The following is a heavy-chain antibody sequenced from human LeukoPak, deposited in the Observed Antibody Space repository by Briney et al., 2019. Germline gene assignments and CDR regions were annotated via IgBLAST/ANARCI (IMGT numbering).Heavy chain of an antibody. CDR2: ISGSGGST. CDR3: AKDQDFWSGYPFDY. V-gene: IGHV3-23*01. CDR1: GFTFSSYA. D-gene: IGHD3-3*01. J-gene: IGHJ4*02. Sequence: PGRSLRLSCAASGFTFSSYAMSWVRQAPGKGLEWVSAISGSGGSTYYADSVKGRFTISRDNSKNTLYLQMNSLRAEDTAVYYCAKDQDFWSGYPFDYWGQGTLVTVSS.